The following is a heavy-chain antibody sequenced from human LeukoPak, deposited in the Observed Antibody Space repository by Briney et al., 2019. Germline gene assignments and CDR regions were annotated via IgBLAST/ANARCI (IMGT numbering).Heavy chain of an antibody. CDR2: ISAYNGHT. V-gene: IGHV1-18*01. CDR1: GYSFANFG. CDR3: ARDLGYGDYGY. D-gene: IGHD4-17*01. J-gene: IGHJ4*02. Sequence: ASVKVSCKASGYSFANFGISWVRQAPGQWLEWMGWISAYNGHTKYAQNLQGRLTMTTDTSTSTAYMELRSLRSDDTAVYYCARDLGYGDYGYWGQGTLVTVSS.